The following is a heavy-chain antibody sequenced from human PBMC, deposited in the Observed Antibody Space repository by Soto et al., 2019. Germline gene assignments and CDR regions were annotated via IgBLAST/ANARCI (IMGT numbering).Heavy chain of an antibody. V-gene: IGHV3-23*01. D-gene: IGHD1-7*01. J-gene: IGHJ6*02. CDR3: ANKLPGTNYGMDV. CDR2: ISGSGGST. Sequence: PGGSLRLSCAASGFTFSSYAMSWVPQAPGKGLEWVSAISGSGGSTYYADSVKGRFTISRDNSKNTLYLQMNSLRAEDTAVYYCANKLPGTNYGMDVWGQGTLVTVSS. CDR1: GFTFSSYA.